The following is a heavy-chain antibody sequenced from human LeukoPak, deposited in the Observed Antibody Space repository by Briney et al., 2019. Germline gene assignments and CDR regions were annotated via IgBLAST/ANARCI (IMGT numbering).Heavy chain of an antibody. D-gene: IGHD4-11*01. J-gene: IGHJ6*03. CDR1: GGSFSGYY. CDR3: ARFRNYSTVYYYYYMDV. V-gene: IGHV4-34*01. Sequence: SETLSLTCAVYGGSFSGYYWSWIRQPPGKGPEWIGEINHSGSTNYNPSLKSRVTISVDTSKNQFSLKLSSVTAADSAVYYCARFRNYSTVYYYYYMDVWGKGTTVTVSS. CDR2: INHSGST.